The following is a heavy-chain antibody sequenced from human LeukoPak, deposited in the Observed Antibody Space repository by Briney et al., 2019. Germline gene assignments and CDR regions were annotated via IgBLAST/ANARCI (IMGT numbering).Heavy chain of an antibody. CDR2: TSGSGGNP. V-gene: IGHV3-23*01. D-gene: IGHD3-10*01. CDR3: AKETGIILVRGAVDY. CDR1: GFAFSSYA. Sequence: PGGSLRLSCAASGFAFSSYAMSWVRQAPGKGLEWVSVTSGSGGNPYYADSVKGRFTISRDNPKNTLYLHMNKLRADDTALYYCAKETGIILVRGAVDYWGQGTLVTVSS. J-gene: IGHJ4*02.